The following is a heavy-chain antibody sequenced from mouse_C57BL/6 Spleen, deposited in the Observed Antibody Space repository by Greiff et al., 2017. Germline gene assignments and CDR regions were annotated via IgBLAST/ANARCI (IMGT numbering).Heavy chain of an antibody. V-gene: IGHV14-2*01. CDR1: GFNIKDYY. J-gene: IGHJ1*03. D-gene: IGHD2-3*01. CDR3: ARIRLLGYLDD. CDR2: IDPEDGDT. Sequence: VQLQQSGAELVKPGASVKLSCTASGFNIKDYYMHWVKQRTEQGLEWIGRIDPEDGDTKYAPKFKGKATITADTSSNTAYLQLSSLTSEDTAVYYCARIRLLGYLDDWGKGTTVTVSS.